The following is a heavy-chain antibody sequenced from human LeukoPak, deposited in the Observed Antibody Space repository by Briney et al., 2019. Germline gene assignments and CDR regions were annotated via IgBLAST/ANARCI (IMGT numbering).Heavy chain of an antibody. V-gene: IGHV3-30*04. CDR2: ISYDGSNK. CDR3: ARSSSGWYGSLDY. D-gene: IGHD6-19*01. Sequence: PGGSLRLSCAASGFTFSSYAMHWVRQAPGKGLEWVAVISYDGSNKYYADSVKGRFTISRDNSKNTLYLQMNSLRAEDTAVYYCARSSSGWYGSLDYWAREPWSPSPQ. CDR1: GFTFSSYA. J-gene: IGHJ4*02.